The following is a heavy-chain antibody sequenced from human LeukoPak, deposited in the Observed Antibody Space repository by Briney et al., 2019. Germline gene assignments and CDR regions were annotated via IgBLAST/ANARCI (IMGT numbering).Heavy chain of an antibody. D-gene: IGHD3-10*01. Sequence: GGSLRLSCAASGFTFDDYGMSWVRQAPGKGLEWVSGINWNGGSTGYADSVKGRFTISRDNAKNSLYLQMNSLRAEDTAVYYCARGGITMVRGVRYYFDYWGQGTLVTVSS. CDR1: GFTFDDYG. V-gene: IGHV3-20*04. CDR3: ARGGITMVRGVRYYFDY. CDR2: INWNGGST. J-gene: IGHJ4*02.